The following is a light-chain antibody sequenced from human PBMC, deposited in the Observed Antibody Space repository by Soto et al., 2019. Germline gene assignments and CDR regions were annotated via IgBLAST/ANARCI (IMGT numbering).Light chain of an antibody. Sequence: EIVMTQKPATLSVSPGGRAALSCRASQSVSTNLAWYQQRPGQAPRLLIYRASTRAAGVPARFSGSGSGTEFTLTISGLQSEDFAVYYCHQYNYWLAWTFGQGTNVDIK. CDR2: RAS. J-gene: IGKJ1*01. CDR1: QSVSTN. CDR3: HQYNYWLAWT. V-gene: IGKV3-15*01.